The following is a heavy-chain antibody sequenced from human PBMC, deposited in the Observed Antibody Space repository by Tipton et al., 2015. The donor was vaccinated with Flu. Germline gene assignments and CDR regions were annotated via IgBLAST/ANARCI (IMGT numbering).Heavy chain of an antibody. V-gene: IGHV3-21*01. Sequence: SLRLSCAASGFIFGRYNMNWVRQAPGKGLEWVSFISNTGTYIYYANSVRGRFAISRDNAKNSLYLQMNSLRAEDTATYYCARGSSSWYHFDNWGQGTLVTVSS. CDR3: ARGSSSWYHFDN. CDR1: GFIFGRYN. CDR2: ISNTGTYI. D-gene: IGHD6-13*01. J-gene: IGHJ4*02.